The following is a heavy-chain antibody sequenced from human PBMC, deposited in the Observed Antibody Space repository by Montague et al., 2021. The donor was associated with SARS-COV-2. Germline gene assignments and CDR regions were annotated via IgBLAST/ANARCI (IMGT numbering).Heavy chain of an antibody. V-gene: IGHV3-11*06. Sequence: SLRLSCAASGFTFSDSYMSWVRQAPGRGLEWIAYMSSRGHFASYADSVKGRFTISRDNAKNSLYLQMNSLRAEDTAMYYCARDLWGAQSGMDVWGQGTTVTVSS. D-gene: IGHD1-26*01. CDR2: MSSRGHFA. CDR1: GFTFSDSY. CDR3: ARDLWGAQSGMDV. J-gene: IGHJ6*02.